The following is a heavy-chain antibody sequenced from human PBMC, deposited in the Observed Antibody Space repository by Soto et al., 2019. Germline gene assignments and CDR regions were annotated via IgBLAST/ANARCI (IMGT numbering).Heavy chain of an antibody. D-gene: IGHD1-26*01. CDR3: ASFGIVGATADDAFDI. CDR1: GFTFSSYA. CDR2: ISGSGGST. Sequence: EVQLLESGGGLVQPGGSLRLSCAASGFTFSSYAMSWVRQAPGKGLEWVSAISGSGGSTYYADSVKGRFTISRDNSENTLYLQMNSLRAEDTAVYYCASFGIVGATADDAFDIWGQGTMVTVSS. J-gene: IGHJ3*02. V-gene: IGHV3-23*01.